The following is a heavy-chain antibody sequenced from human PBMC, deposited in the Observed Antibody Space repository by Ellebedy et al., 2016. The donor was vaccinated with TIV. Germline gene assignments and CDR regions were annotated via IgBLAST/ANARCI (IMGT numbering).Heavy chain of an antibody. CDR1: GGSFSGYY. V-gene: IGHV4-34*01. D-gene: IGHD5-18*01. Sequence: MPSETLSLTCAVYGGSFSGYYWSWIRQPPGKGLEWIGEIYHSGSTTYNPSLKSRVTISVDKSKNQFSLKLSSVTAADTAVYYCARRGGYSSFDYWGQGTLVTVSS. CDR2: IYHSGST. J-gene: IGHJ4*02. CDR3: ARRGGYSSFDY.